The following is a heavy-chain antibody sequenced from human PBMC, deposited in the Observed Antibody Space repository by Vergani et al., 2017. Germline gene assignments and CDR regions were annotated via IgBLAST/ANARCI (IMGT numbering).Heavy chain of an antibody. Sequence: QVHLVESGGGVVQPGGSLRLSCAASGFIFNYYGINWVRQAPGKVLEWVSFIRSDGGSEMYADSVRGRFTISRDNSKNTVSLEMLSLRTEDTAVYYCAKGHSGQIGSPHDYYFDYWGQGTLVTVSS. CDR2: IRSDGGSE. D-gene: IGHD1-26*01. CDR3: AKGHSGQIGSPHDYYFDY. CDR1: GFIFNYYG. V-gene: IGHV3-30*02. J-gene: IGHJ4*02.